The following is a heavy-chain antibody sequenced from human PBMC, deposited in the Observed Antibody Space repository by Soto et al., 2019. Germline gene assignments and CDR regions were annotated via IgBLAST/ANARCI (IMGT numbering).Heavy chain of an antibody. CDR1: GFTFSSYA. D-gene: IGHD6-19*01. CDR3: ATGSVIAVAGILDH. J-gene: IGHJ5*02. Sequence: EVQLLESGGGLVQPGGSLRLSCAASGFTFSSYAMSWVRQAPGKGLEWVSGISGSGGSAYYADSVKGRFTISRDNSKNTLYVQMNSLRAEDTAVYYCATGSVIAVAGILDHWGQGTLVTVSS. V-gene: IGHV3-23*01. CDR2: ISGSGGSA.